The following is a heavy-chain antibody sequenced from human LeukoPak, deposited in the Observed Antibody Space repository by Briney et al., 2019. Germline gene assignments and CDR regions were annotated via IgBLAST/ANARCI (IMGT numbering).Heavy chain of an antibody. V-gene: IGHV1-18*01. D-gene: IGHD1-20*01. CDR2: IGTYNNNT. CDR1: GYTFTNYS. Sequence: ASVKVSCKASGYTFTNYSISWVRQAPGQGLEWMGWIGTYNNNTNYAQKLQGRVTMTTDTSSSTVYMELRSLRSDDTAVYYCARDQYNWSPDYWGQGTLVIVSS. CDR3: ARDQYNWSPDY. J-gene: IGHJ4*02.